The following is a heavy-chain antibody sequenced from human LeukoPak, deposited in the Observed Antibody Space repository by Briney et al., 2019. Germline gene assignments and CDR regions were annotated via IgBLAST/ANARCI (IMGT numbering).Heavy chain of an antibody. D-gene: IGHD5-24*01. CDR2: IYSGGTT. Sequence: GGSLRLSCAASGVTVNYNFMSWVRQAPGKGLEWVSVIYSGGTTYYADSVKGRFTISRDNSKNTLYLQMNTLRAEDTAMYYCTRLRDGYDSDYWGQGTLVTVSS. J-gene: IGHJ4*02. CDR1: GVTVNYNF. CDR3: TRLRDGYDSDY. V-gene: IGHV3-53*01.